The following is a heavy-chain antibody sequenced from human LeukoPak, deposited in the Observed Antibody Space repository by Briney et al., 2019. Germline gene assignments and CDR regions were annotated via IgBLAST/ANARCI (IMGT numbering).Heavy chain of an antibody. CDR1: GYTFTGYY. J-gene: IGHJ4*02. D-gene: IGHD3-3*01. CDR3: ARDRYDFWSGYYGLDVGLNYFDY. CDR2: INPNSGGT. V-gene: IGHV1-2*02. Sequence: ASVKVSCKASGYTFTGYYMHWVRQAPGQGLEWMGWINPNSGGTNYAQKFQGRVTMTRDTSISTAYMELSRLRSDDTAVYYCARDRYDFWSGYYGLDVGLNYFDYWGQGTLVTVSS.